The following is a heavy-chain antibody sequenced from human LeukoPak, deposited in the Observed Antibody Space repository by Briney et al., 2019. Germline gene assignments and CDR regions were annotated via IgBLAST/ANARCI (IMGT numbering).Heavy chain of an antibody. CDR1: GGSFSGYY. J-gene: IGHJ4*02. D-gene: IGHD3-22*01. CDR2: INHSGST. V-gene: IGHV4-34*01. CDR3: ARGRTYYYDSSGYSPPTR. Sequence: SESLSLTCAVYGGSFSGYYWSWIRQPPGKGLEWIGEINHSGSTNYNPSLKSRVTISVDTSKNQFSLKLSSVAAADTAVYYCARGRTYYYDSSGYSPPTRWGQGTLGTVSS.